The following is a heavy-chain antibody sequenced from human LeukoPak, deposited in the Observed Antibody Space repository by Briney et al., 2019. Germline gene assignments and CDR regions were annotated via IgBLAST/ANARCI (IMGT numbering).Heavy chain of an antibody. CDR1: GFTFSSYG. CDR3: ARVWVRGVHYYFGMDV. V-gene: IGHV3-30*03. D-gene: IGHD3-10*01. Sequence: PGRSLRLSCAASGFTFSSYGMHWVRQAPGKGLEWVAVISYDGSNKYYADSVKGRFTISRDNSKNSLYLQMNSLRAEDTAVYYCARVWVRGVHYYFGMDVWGQGTTVTVSS. CDR2: ISYDGSNK. J-gene: IGHJ6*02.